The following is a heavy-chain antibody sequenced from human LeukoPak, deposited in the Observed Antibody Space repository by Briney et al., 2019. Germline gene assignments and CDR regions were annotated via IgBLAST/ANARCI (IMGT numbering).Heavy chain of an antibody. Sequence: PSETLSLTCTVSGGSISSYYWSWIRQPPGKGLEWIGYIYYSGSTNYNPSLKSRVTISVDTSKNQFSLKLSSVTAADTAVYYCARLRPPVEMYYYDSSGPYADYWGQGTLVTVSS. D-gene: IGHD3-22*01. CDR3: ARLRPPVEMYYYDSSGPYADY. CDR2: IYYSGST. V-gene: IGHV4-59*08. CDR1: GGSISSYY. J-gene: IGHJ4*02.